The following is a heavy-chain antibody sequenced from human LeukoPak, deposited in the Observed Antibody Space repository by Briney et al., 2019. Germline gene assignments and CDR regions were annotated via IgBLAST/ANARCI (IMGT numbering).Heavy chain of an antibody. D-gene: IGHD4-11*01. Sequence: ASVKVSCKASGYTFTGYYMHWVRQAPGQGLEWMGWINPNSGGTNYAQKFQGRVTMTRDTSISTAYMELSRLRSDDTAVYYCARGGTVTTYYYYYGMDVWGQGTTVTVSS. CDR2: INPNSGGT. CDR3: ARGGTVTTYYYYYGMDV. V-gene: IGHV1-2*02. J-gene: IGHJ6*02. CDR1: GYTFTGYY.